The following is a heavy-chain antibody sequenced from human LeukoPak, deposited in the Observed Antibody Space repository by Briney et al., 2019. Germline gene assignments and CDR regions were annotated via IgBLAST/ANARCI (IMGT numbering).Heavy chain of an antibody. CDR3: ARDPYPPGAWYSSGCWDY. J-gene: IGHJ4*02. V-gene: IGHV3-30-3*01. CDR1: GFTFSSYA. CDR2: ISYDGSNK. Sequence: PGGSLRLSCAASGFTFSSYAMHWVRQAPGKGLEWVAVISYDGSNKYYADSVKGRFTISRDNSKNTLYLQMNSLRAEDTAVYYCARDPYPPGAWYSSGCWDYWGQGTLVTVSS. D-gene: IGHD6-19*01.